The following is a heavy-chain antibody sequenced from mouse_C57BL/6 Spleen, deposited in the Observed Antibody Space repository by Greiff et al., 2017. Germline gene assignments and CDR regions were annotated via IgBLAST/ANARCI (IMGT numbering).Heavy chain of an antibody. CDR3: ARDYDGYYGAMDY. D-gene: IGHD2-3*01. J-gene: IGHJ4*01. V-gene: IGHV3-6*01. Sequence: EVQLQESGPGLVKPSQSLSLTCSVTGYSITSGYYWNWIRQFPGNKLEWMGYISYDGSNNYNPSLKNRISITRDTSKNQFFLKVNSVTTEDTATYYCARDYDGYYGAMDYGGQGTSVTVSS. CDR1: GYSITSGYY. CDR2: ISYDGSN.